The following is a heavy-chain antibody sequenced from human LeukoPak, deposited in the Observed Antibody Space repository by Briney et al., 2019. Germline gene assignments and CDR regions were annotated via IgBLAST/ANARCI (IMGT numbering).Heavy chain of an antibody. CDR2: IIPIFGTA. CDR1: GGTFSSYA. Sequence: GASVKVSCKASGGTFSSYAISWVRQAPGQGLEWMGGIIPIFGTANYAQKFQGRVTITADESTSTAYMELSSLRSEDTAVYYCARDHPRYSGGEYFDYWGQGTLVTVSS. D-gene: IGHD2-15*01. V-gene: IGHV1-69*13. J-gene: IGHJ4*02. CDR3: ARDHPRYSGGEYFDY.